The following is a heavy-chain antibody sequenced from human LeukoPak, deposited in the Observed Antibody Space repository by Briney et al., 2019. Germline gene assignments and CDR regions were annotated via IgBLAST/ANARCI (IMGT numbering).Heavy chain of an antibody. Sequence: PGGSLRLSCAASGFTFSSYVMNWVRQAPGKGLEWVSDISASGGTTYYADSVKGRLTISRDNSKNTLYLQMNRLRAEDTAVYYCAKGKIREGTVWAQGTLVTVSS. J-gene: IGHJ4*02. CDR3: AKGKIREGTV. V-gene: IGHV3-23*01. CDR1: GFTFSSYV. CDR2: ISASGGTT. D-gene: IGHD1-7*01.